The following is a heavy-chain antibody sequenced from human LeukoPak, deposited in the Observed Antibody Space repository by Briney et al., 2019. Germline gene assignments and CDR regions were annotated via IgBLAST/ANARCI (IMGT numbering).Heavy chain of an antibody. D-gene: IGHD6-13*01. J-gene: IGHJ4*02. CDR2: ISSSSSYI. Sequence: GGSLRLSCAASGFTFSSYSMNWVRQAPGKGLEWVSSISSSSSYIYYADSVKGRFTISRDNAKNSLYLQMNSLRAEDTAVYYCARDLEGIAAAGTEFDYWGQGTLVTVSS. CDR1: GFTFSSYS. V-gene: IGHV3-21*01. CDR3: ARDLEGIAAAGTEFDY.